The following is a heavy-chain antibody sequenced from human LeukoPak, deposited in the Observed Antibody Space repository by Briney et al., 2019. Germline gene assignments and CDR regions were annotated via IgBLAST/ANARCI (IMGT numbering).Heavy chain of an antibody. CDR2: IIPILGIA. D-gene: IGHD3-22*01. V-gene: IGHV1-69*04. Sequence: SVRVSCKASGGTFSSYAISWVRQAPGQGLEWMGRIIPILGIANYAQKFQGRVTITADKSTSTAYMELSSPRSEDTAVYYCARAPYYDSSGYYLGYNWFDPWGQGTLVTVSS. CDR1: GGTFSSYA. J-gene: IGHJ5*02. CDR3: ARAPYYDSSGYYLGYNWFDP.